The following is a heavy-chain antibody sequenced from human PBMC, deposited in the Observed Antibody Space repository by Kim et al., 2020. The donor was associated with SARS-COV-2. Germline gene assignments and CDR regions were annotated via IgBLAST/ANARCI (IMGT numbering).Heavy chain of an antibody. CDR3: SKDRGYSYGSLQYLYYYYYYGMDV. D-gene: IGHD5-18*01. CDR1: GFTFDDYA. V-gene: IGHV3-9*01. J-gene: IGHJ6*02. CDR2: ISWNSGSI. Sequence: GGSLRLSCAASGFTFDDYAMHWVRQAPGKGLEWVSGISWNSGSIGYADSVKGRFTISRDNAKNSLYLQMNSLRAEDTALYYCSKDRGYSYGSLQYLYYYYYYGMDVWGPGTTGTVSS.